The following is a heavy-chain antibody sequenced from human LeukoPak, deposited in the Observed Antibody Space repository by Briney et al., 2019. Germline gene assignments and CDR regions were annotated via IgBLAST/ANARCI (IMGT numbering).Heavy chain of an antibody. V-gene: IGHV3-23*01. Sequence: GGSLRLSCAVSGFTISSYAMSWVRQAPGKGLEWVSSISVSGGSTYYADSVKGRFTISRDNSKNTLYLQMNSLRAEDTAVYYCAKSGRVTYDYFDYWGQGTLVTVSS. D-gene: IGHD2-21*02. CDR1: GFTISSYA. J-gene: IGHJ4*02. CDR3: AKSGRVTYDYFDY. CDR2: ISVSGGST.